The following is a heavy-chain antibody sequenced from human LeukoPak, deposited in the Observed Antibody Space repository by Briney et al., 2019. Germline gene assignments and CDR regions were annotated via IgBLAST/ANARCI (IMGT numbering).Heavy chain of an antibody. J-gene: IGHJ4*02. V-gene: IGHV3-48*04. CDR3: ARDTGSGWYVYFDY. CDR2: ISSSGSTI. CDR1: GFTFNTYS. D-gene: IGHD6-19*01. Sequence: PGGSLRLSCAASGFTFNTYSMNWVRQAPGKGLEWVSYISSSGSTIYYADSVKGRFTISRDNAKNSLYLQMNSLRAEDTAVYYCARDTGSGWYVYFDYWGQGTLVTVSS.